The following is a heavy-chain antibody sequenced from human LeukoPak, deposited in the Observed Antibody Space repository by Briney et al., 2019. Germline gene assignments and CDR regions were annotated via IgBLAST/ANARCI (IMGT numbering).Heavy chain of an antibody. CDR2: LYYRGRS. V-gene: IGHV4-39*01. D-gene: IGHD1-26*01. CDR3: ARPTKATAGNGYDF. Sequence: PSETLSLTCTVSGGSISSSTYYWVWLRHPPGGGREWIGSLYYRGRSDNLRALNSRATIPVDTSTKQSSLKVNGVTDADTAGYYFARPTKATAGNGYDFWGQGILVSVAS. CDR1: GGSISSSTYY. J-gene: IGHJ4*02.